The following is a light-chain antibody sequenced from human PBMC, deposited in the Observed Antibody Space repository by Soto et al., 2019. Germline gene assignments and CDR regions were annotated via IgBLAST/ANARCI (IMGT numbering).Light chain of an antibody. Sequence: EIVLTQSPGTLSLSPGERATLSCRASQSIDTYLAWYQQKPGQAPRLLIYGASRRATDIPDRFSGSGSGTDFTLAINRLEPEDFAVYYCQLYVSSSYTFGQGTKVEIK. J-gene: IGKJ2*01. CDR3: QLYVSSSYT. CDR1: QSIDTY. CDR2: GAS. V-gene: IGKV3-20*01.